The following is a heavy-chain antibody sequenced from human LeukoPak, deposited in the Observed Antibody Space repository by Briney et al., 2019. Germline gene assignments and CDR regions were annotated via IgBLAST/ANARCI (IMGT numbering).Heavy chain of an antibody. V-gene: IGHV4-59*08. Sequence: KPSETLSLTCTVSRDSIRREFWSWIRQPPGKGLEWIGYIHYSGSTSYNPSLKSRVTISVDTSKNQFSLKLDSVTAADTAVYYCARQAYCSGTSCYPFDYWGQGTLVTVSS. D-gene: IGHD2-2*01. CDR3: ARQAYCSGTSCYPFDY. CDR2: IHYSGST. J-gene: IGHJ4*02. CDR1: RDSIRREF.